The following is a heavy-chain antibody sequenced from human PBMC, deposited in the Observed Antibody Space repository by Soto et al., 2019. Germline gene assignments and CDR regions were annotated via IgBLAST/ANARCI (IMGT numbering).Heavy chain of an antibody. V-gene: IGHV3-21*01. D-gene: IGHD5-18*01. Sequence: GGSLRLSCAASGFTFSSYSMNWVRQAPGKGLEWVSSISSSSSYIYYADSVKGRFTISRDNAKNSLYLQMNSLRAEDTAVYYCARDQPGYSYGYGLGYWGQGTLVPVSS. CDR1: GFTFSSYS. CDR2: ISSSSSYI. CDR3: ARDQPGYSYGYGLGY. J-gene: IGHJ4*02.